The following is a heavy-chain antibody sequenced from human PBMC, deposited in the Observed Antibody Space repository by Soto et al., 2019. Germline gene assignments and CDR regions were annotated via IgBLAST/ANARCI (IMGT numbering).Heavy chain of an antibody. CDR2: IYHSGST. CDR3: ARANGSYPYYYYGMDV. V-gene: IGHV4-4*02. J-gene: IGHJ6*02. CDR1: GGSISSSNW. D-gene: IGHD1-26*01. Sequence: SETLSLTCAVSGGSISSSNWWSWVRQPPGKGLEWIGEIYHSGSTNYNPSLKSRVTISVDKSKNQLSLKLSSVTAADTAVYYCARANGSYPYYYYGMDVWGQGTTVTVSS.